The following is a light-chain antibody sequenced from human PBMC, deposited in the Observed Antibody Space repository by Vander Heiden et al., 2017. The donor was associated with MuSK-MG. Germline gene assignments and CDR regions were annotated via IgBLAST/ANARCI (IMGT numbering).Light chain of an antibody. J-gene: IGKJ1*01. V-gene: IGKV4-1*01. CDR1: QSVLYSSNNKNY. CDR3: QQYDSTPLT. Sequence: DIAMTQSPGTLAVSLGERATINCKSSQSVLYSSNNKNYLAWYQQKPGQPPKLLIYWASTRESGVPDRFSGSGSGTDFTLTISSLQAEDVAVYYCQQYDSTPLTFGQGTKVEIK. CDR2: WAS.